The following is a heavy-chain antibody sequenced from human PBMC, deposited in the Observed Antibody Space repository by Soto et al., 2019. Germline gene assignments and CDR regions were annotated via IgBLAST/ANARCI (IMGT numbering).Heavy chain of an antibody. J-gene: IGHJ6*03. CDR3: ARDSPATIYDYIWGSLPTYYMDV. Sequence: GGSLRLSCAASGFTFSSYSMNWVRQAPGKGLEWVSSISSSSSYIYYADSVKGRFTISRDNAKNSLYLQMNSLRAEDTAVYYCARDSPATIYDYIWGSLPTYYMDVWGKGTTVTVSS. D-gene: IGHD3-16*01. CDR2: ISSSSSYI. V-gene: IGHV3-21*01. CDR1: GFTFSSYS.